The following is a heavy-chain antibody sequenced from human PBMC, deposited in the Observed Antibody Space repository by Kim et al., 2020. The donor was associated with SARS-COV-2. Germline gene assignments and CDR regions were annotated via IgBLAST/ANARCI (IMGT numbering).Heavy chain of an antibody. CDR2: INHSGST. D-gene: IGHD1-26*01. V-gene: IGHV4-34*01. Sequence: SETLSLTCAVYGGSFSGYYWSWIRQPPGKGLEWIGEINHSGSTNYNPSLKSRVTISVDTSKNQFSLKLSSVTAADTAVYYCARRGSVGATTDYWGQGTLVTVSS. CDR1: GGSFSGYY. CDR3: ARRGSVGATTDY. J-gene: IGHJ4*02.